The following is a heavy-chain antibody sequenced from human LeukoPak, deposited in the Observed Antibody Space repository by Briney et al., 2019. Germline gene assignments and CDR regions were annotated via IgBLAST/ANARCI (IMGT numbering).Heavy chain of an antibody. J-gene: IGHJ4*02. CDR1: GFTFSSYA. Sequence: PGGSLRLSCAASGFTFSSYAMSWVRQAPGKGLEWVSAISGSGGSTYYADSVKGRFTISRDNSKNTLYLQMNSLRAEDMAVYYCAKAALWGQLVSKYYFDYWGQGTLVTVSS. D-gene: IGHD6-13*01. V-gene: IGHV3-23*01. CDR2: ISGSGGST. CDR3: AKAALWGQLVSKYYFDY.